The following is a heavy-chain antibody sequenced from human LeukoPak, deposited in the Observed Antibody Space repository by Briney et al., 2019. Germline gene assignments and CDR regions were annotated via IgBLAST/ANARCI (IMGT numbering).Heavy chain of an antibody. CDR3: ARDPDGRA. CDR2: IIPILGIA. V-gene: IGHV1-69*04. Sequence: SVKVSCKASGGTFSSYAISWVRQAHGQGLEWMGRIIPILGIANYAQKFQGRVTITADKSTSTAYMELSSLRSEDTAVYYCARDPDGRAWGQGTLVTVSS. D-gene: IGHD1-26*01. J-gene: IGHJ5*02. CDR1: GGTFSSYA.